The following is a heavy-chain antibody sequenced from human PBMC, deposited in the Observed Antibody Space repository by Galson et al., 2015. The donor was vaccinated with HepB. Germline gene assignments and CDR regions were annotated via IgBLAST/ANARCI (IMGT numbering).Heavy chain of an antibody. CDR3: ARGGYSTYYGMDV. V-gene: IGHV3-21*05. CDR2: INSVSSHI. Sequence: SLRLSCAASGFSLSSYNMNWVRQAPGKGLEWISYINSVSSHIYYADSVMGRFIISRDNAKNSLYLQMNSLRAEDTAVYYCARGGYSTYYGMDVWGQGTTVTVSS. J-gene: IGHJ6*02. CDR1: GFSLSSYN. D-gene: IGHD6-13*01.